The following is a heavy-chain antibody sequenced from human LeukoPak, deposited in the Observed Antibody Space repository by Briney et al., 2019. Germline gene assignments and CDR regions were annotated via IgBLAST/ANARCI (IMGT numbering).Heavy chain of an antibody. CDR3: ARVRIVGATYDAFDI. CDR1: GFTFSTYA. Sequence: GGSLRLSCAASGFTFSTYAMQWGRQAPGKGVEWVAGISYDGSTKYHADSVQGRFTISRDNSKHTLYLQMNTLRAEDTAVYYCARVRIVGATYDAFDIWGQGTIVTVSS. V-gene: IGHV3-30-3*01. CDR2: ISYDGSTK. D-gene: IGHD1-26*01. J-gene: IGHJ3*02.